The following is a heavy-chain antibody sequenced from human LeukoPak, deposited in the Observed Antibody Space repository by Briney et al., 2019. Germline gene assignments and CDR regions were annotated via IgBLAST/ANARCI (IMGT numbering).Heavy chain of an antibody. J-gene: IGHJ4*02. CDR1: GCTFISHA. D-gene: IGHD5-12*01. CDR2: INTNTGNP. Sequence: ASVKVSCKASGCTFISHAMNWVRQAPGQGLEWMGWINTNTGNPTYVQGFTGRFVFSLDTSVSTAYLQISSLKAEDTAVYYCARAGYSGYGYLDYWGQGSLVTVSS. CDR3: ARAGYSGYGYLDY. V-gene: IGHV7-4-1*02.